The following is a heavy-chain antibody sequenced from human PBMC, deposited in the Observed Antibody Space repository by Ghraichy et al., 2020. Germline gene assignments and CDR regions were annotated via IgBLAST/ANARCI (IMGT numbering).Heavy chain of an antibody. D-gene: IGHD3-9*01. CDR2: TYYRSKWYN. V-gene: IGHV6-1*01. Sequence: SQTLSLTCAISGDSVSSNSAAWNWIRQSPSRGLEWVGRTYYRSKWYNDYAVSVKSRITINPDTSKNQFSLQLNSVTPEDTAVYYCARDPTYYDILTGYYNEGIFDYWGQGTLVTVSS. CDR3: ARDPTYYDILTGYYNEGIFDY. J-gene: IGHJ4*02. CDR1: GDSVSSNSAA.